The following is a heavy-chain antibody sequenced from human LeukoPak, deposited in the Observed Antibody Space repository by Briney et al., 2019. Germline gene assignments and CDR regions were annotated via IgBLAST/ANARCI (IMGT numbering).Heavy chain of an antibody. Sequence: RSLRLSCAASGFTFSGYAMHWVRQAPGKGLEWVAVISYDGSNKYYADSVKGRFTISRDNSKNTLYLQMNSLRAEDTAVYYCARDGYSSGWYTSYYYYGMDVWGQGTTVTVSS. CDR3: ARDGYSSGWYTSYYYYGMDV. D-gene: IGHD6-19*01. CDR1: GFTFSGYA. J-gene: IGHJ6*02. CDR2: ISYDGSNK. V-gene: IGHV3-30-3*01.